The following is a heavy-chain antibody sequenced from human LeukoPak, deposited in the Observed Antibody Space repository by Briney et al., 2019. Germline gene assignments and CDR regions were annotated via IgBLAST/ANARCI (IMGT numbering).Heavy chain of an antibody. Sequence: GVSLRLSCAASGFTFSSYGMHWVRQAPGKGLEWVAVISYDGSNKYYADSVKGRFTISRDNSKNTLYLQMNSLRAEDTAVYYCAHTPWFGELLYPFDYWGQGTLVTVSS. CDR2: ISYDGSNK. J-gene: IGHJ4*02. D-gene: IGHD3-10*01. CDR1: GFTFSSYG. CDR3: AHTPWFGELLYPFDY. V-gene: IGHV3-30*03.